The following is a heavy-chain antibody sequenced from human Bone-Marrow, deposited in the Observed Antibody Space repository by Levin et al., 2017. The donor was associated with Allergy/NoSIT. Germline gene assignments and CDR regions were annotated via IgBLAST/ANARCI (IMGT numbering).Heavy chain of an antibody. CDR2: IIVDSGDA. D-gene: IGHD3-16*01. CDR3: VSGGY. J-gene: IGHJ4*02. CDR1: TDSYA. V-gene: IGHV1-18*01. Sequence: ASVKVSCKAPTDSYALSWVRQAPGQGLEWMGWIIVDSGDAKYAQKFQGRVTMTTDTSTSTAYMELRRLRSDDTAVYYCVSGGYWGQGTLVTVSS.